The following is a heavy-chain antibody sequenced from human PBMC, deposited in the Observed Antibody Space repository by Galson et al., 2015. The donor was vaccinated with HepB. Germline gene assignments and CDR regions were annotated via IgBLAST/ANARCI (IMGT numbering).Heavy chain of an antibody. CDR3: ARAIVGAPHGPFDAFDI. D-gene: IGHD1-26*01. V-gene: IGHV1-69*04. J-gene: IGHJ3*02. CDR1: GGTFSSYA. CDR2: IIPILGIA. Sequence: SVKVSCKASGGTFSSYAISWVRQAPGQGLEWMGRIIPILGIANYAQKFQGRVTITADKSTSTAYMELSSLRSEDTAVYYCARAIVGAPHGPFDAFDIWGPGTMVTVSS.